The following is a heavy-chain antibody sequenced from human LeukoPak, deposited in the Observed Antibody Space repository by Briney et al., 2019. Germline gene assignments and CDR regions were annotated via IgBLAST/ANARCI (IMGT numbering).Heavy chain of an antibody. Sequence: ASVKVSCKASGYTFTGYYMHWVRQSPGQGLEWMGWINPNSGGTNYAQKFQGRVTMTRDTSISTAYIELSRLRSDDTAVYYCARISEVCYDSSGYYCTYFDYWGQGTLVTVSS. CDR2: INPNSGGT. CDR1: GYTFTGYY. CDR3: ARISEVCYDSSGYYCTYFDY. V-gene: IGHV1-2*02. J-gene: IGHJ4*02. D-gene: IGHD3-22*01.